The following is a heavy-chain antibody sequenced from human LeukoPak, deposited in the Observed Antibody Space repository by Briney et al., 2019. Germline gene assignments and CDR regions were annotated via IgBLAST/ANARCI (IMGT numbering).Heavy chain of an antibody. CDR2: ISYDGSNK. D-gene: IGHD6-19*01. J-gene: IGHJ5*02. CDR3: ARDLIAVAPDSRFDP. Sequence: GGPLRLSCAASGFTFSSYAMHWVRQAPGKGLEWVAVISYDGSNKYYADSVKGRFTISRDNSKNTLYLQMNSLRAEDTAVYYCARDLIAVAPDSRFDPWGQGTLVTVSS. CDR1: GFTFSSYA. V-gene: IGHV3-30*04.